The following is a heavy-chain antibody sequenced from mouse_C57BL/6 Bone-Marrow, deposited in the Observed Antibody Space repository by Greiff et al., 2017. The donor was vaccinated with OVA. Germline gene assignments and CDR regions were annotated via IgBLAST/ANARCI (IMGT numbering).Heavy chain of an antibody. Sequence: QVQLKQPGAELVKPGASVKLSCKASGYTFTSYWMQWVKQRPGQGLEWIGEIDPSDSYTNYNQKFKGKATLTVVTSSSTAYMQLSSLTSEDSAVYYCAGLLLYFDYWGQGTTLTVSS. CDR2: IDPSDSYT. J-gene: IGHJ2*01. V-gene: IGHV1-50*01. CDR3: AGLLLYFDY. CDR1: GYTFTSYW. D-gene: IGHD2-3*01.